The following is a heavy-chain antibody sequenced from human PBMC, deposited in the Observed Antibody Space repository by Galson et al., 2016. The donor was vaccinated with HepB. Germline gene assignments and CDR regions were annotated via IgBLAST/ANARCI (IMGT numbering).Heavy chain of an antibody. D-gene: IGHD5-18*01. CDR1: GFTFGNYA. J-gene: IGHJ4*02. V-gene: IGHV3-23*01. Sequence: SLRLSCAASGFTFGNYAMSWFRQAPGKGLEWVSATSGTGDRRDYADSVKGRFTISRDNLKNTVHLQMDSLRAEDTALYYCATSNSYGYVHWGQGALVTVSS. CDR3: ATSNSYGYVH. CDR2: TSGTGDRR.